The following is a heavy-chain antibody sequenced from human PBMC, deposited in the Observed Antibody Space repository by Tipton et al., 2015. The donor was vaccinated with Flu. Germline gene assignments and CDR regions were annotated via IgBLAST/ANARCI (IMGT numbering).Heavy chain of an antibody. D-gene: IGHD6-19*01. V-gene: IGHV1-18*01. Sequence: QLVQSGAEVKKPGASVKVSCKASGYTFTSYGITWARQAPGQGLEWMGWISAYNGNTNYAQKFQGRVTMTTDTSTTTAYMELRSLRSDDTAVFYCARGPRDTSGSPLWYWGQGALVTVSS. J-gene: IGHJ4*02. CDR2: ISAYNGNT. CDR3: ARGPRDTSGSPLWY. CDR1: GYTFTSYG.